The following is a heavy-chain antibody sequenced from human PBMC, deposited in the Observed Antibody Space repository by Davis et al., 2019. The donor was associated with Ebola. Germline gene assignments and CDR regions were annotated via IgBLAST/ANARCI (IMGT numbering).Heavy chain of an antibody. V-gene: IGHV4-59*01. D-gene: IGHD6-19*01. CDR3: ARGRSGWYWNDAFDI. CDR2: IYYSGST. Sequence: SETLSLTCTVPGGSISSYYWSWIRQPPGKGLEWIGYIYYSGSTNYNPSLKSRVTISVDTSKNQFSLKLSSVTAADTAVYYCARGRSGWYWNDAFDIWGQGTMVTVSS. CDR1: GGSISSYY. J-gene: IGHJ3*02.